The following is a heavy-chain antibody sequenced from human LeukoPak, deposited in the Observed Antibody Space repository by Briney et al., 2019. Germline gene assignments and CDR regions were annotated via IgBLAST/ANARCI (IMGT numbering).Heavy chain of an antibody. CDR3: AKNPRLEGWIYFDS. V-gene: IGHV3-23*01. CDR1: GFTFSSYS. J-gene: IGHJ4*02. D-gene: IGHD1-1*01. CDR2: ISGSGGRI. Sequence: QPGGSLRLSCAASGFTFSSYSMSWVRQAPGKGLEWVSSISGSGGRIDYAASVKGRFPISRDNSKTTLSLQMNSLTAEDTAVYYCAKNPRLEGWIYFDSWGQGILVTVSS.